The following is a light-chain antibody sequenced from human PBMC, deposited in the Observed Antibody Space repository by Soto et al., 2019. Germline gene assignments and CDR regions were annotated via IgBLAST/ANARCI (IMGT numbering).Light chain of an antibody. CDR3: QQRSNWPPGLT. J-gene: IGKJ4*01. Sequence: EIVLTQSPATLSLSPGERATLSFRASQSVSSYLAWYQQKPGQAPRLLIYDASNRATGIPARFSGSGPGTDFTLTISSLEPEDVAVYYCQQRSNWPPGLTFGGGTKVEIK. CDR1: QSVSSY. V-gene: IGKV3-11*01. CDR2: DAS.